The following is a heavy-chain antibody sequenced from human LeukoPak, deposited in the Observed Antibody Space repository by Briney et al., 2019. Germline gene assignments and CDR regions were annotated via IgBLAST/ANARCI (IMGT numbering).Heavy chain of an antibody. CDR2: ISYDGSNK. D-gene: IGHD1-7*01. CDR1: GFTFSSYG. Sequence: GGSLRLSCAASGFTFSSYGMHWVRQAPGKGLEWVAVISYDGSNKYYADSVKGRFTISRDNSKNTLYLQMNSLRAEDTAVYYCAKDTSQTNYYYYGMDVWGQGTTVTVSS. V-gene: IGHV3-30*18. CDR3: AKDTSQTNYYYYGMDV. J-gene: IGHJ6*02.